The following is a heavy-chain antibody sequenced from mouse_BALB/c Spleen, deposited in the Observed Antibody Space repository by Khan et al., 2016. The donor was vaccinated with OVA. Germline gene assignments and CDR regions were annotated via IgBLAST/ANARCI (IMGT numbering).Heavy chain of an antibody. V-gene: IGHV5-4*02. D-gene: IGHD2-13*01. CDR3: ARGYYGDPFAY. CDR2: ISDGGSYT. J-gene: IGHJ3*01. CDR1: GFTFSDYY. Sequence: EVELVESGGGLVKPGGSLKLSCVASGFTFSDYYMYWVRQTPEKRLEWVATISDGGSYTYYPDSVQGRFPISRDDAKNNLYLQMSSLKSDDTAMYYCARGYYGDPFAYWGQGTLVTVSA.